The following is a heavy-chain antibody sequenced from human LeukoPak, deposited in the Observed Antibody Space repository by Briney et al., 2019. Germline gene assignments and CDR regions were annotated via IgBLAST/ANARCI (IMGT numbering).Heavy chain of an antibody. CDR1: GDTFTSYD. Sequence: GASVKVSCKASGDTFTSYDINWVRQATGQGLEWMGWMNPNSGNTGYAQKSQGRVTMTRNTSISTAYMELSSLRSEDTAVYYCARVVSSDSSGWYRDDYWGQGTLVTVSS. V-gene: IGHV1-8*01. CDR3: ARVVSSDSSGWYRDDY. D-gene: IGHD6-19*01. J-gene: IGHJ4*02. CDR2: MNPNSGNT.